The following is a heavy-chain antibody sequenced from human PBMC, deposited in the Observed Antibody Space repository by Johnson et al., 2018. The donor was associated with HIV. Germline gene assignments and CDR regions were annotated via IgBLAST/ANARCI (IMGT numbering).Heavy chain of an antibody. CDR1: GFTFSSYA. J-gene: IGHJ3*02. Sequence: VQLVESGGGVVQPGRSLRLSCAASGFTFSSYAMSWVRQAPAKGLEWVSGISGSGGSTSYANSVTGRFTISRDNSTNTLYLQMNSLRAEDTAVYYCAKDVELHGAFDIWGQGTMVTVSS. CDR3: AKDVELHGAFDI. D-gene: IGHD1-26*01. CDR2: ISGSGGST. V-gene: IGHV3-23*04.